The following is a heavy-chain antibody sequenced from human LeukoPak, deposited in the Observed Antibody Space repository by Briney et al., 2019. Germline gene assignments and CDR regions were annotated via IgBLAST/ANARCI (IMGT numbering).Heavy chain of an antibody. CDR2: INHSGST. J-gene: IGHJ6*02. CDR3: AREGIVYYYGMDV. Sequence: SETLSLTCAVYGGSFSGYYWSWIRQPPGKGLEWIGEINHSGSTNYNPSLKSRVTISVDTSKNQFSLKLSSVTAADTAVYYCAREGIVYYYGMDVWGQGTTVTVSS. CDR1: GGSFSGYY. D-gene: IGHD1-26*01. V-gene: IGHV4-34*01.